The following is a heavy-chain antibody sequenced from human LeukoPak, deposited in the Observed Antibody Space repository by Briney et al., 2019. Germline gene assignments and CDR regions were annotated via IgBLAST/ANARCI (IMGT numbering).Heavy chain of an antibody. CDR1: GGSISSYY. Sequence: SETLSLTCTVSGGSISSYYWSWIRQPPGKGLEWIGYIYYSGSTNYNPSLKSRVTISVDTSKNQFSLKLSSVTAADTAVYYCALLYGSQTKIDCWGQGTLVTVSS. D-gene: IGHD6-13*01. CDR2: IYYSGST. V-gene: IGHV4-59*01. J-gene: IGHJ4*02. CDR3: ALLYGSQTKIDC.